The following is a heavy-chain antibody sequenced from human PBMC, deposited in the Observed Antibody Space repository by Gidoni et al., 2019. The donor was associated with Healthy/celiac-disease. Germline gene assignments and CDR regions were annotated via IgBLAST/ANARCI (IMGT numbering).Heavy chain of an antibody. CDR3: ARDRFDIVVVPAAIGGWFDP. CDR1: GFNFRSYC. D-gene: IGHD2-2*02. V-gene: IGHV3-33*01. Sequence: QVQLVESGGGVVQPGRSLRLSCAAYGFNFRSYCMPWVRQAPGKGLEWVAVIWYDGSNKYYADSVKGRFTISRDNSKNTLYLQMNSLRAEDTAVYYCARDRFDIVVVPAAIGGWFDPWGQGTLVTVSS. CDR2: IWYDGSNK. J-gene: IGHJ5*02.